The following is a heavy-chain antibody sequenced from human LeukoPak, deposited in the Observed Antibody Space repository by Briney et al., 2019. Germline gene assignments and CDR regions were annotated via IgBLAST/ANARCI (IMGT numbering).Heavy chain of an antibody. CDR1: GGSFSGYY. CDR2: INHSGST. D-gene: IGHD3-3*01. Sequence: SSETLSLTCAVYGGSFSGYYRSWIRQPPGKGLEWIGEINHSGSTNYNPSLKSRVTISVDTSKNQFSLKLSSVTAADTAVYYCARGGTLRFWSGYPFDYWGQGTLVTVSS. V-gene: IGHV4-34*01. CDR3: ARGGTLRFWSGYPFDY. J-gene: IGHJ4*02.